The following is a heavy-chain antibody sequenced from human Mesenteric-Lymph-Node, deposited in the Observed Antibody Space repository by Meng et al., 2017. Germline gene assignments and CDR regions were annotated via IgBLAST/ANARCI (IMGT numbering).Heavy chain of an antibody. V-gene: IGHV3-23*01. CDR2: VSGSGGST. J-gene: IGHJ4*02. CDR3: ARAYCSGGTCYHTDS. CDR1: GFTFSSYG. D-gene: IGHD2-15*01. Sequence: GESLKISCAASGFTFSSYGMRWVRQAPGKGLEWVSAVSGSGGSTYYADSVKGRFTISRDNSKNTLYLQMSSLGAEDTAVYYCARAYCSGGTCYHTDSWGQGTLVTVSS.